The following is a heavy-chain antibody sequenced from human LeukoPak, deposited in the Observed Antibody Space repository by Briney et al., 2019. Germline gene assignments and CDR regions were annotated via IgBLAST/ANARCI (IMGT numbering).Heavy chain of an antibody. CDR2: IGTAGDT. D-gene: IGHD4-17*01. V-gene: IGHV3-13*01. Sequence: GGSLRLSCAASGFTFSSYDMHWVRQATGKGLEWVSAIGTAGDTYYPGSVKGRFTISRENAKNSLYLQMNSLRAGDTAVYYCARGSRDDYGDYAPGFDYWGQGTLVTVSS. CDR3: ARGSRDDYGDYAPGFDY. J-gene: IGHJ4*02. CDR1: GFTFSSYD.